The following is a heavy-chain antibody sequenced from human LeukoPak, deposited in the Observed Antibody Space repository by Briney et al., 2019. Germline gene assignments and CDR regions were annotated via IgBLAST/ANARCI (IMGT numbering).Heavy chain of an antibody. Sequence: ASLKVSCKASGYTFTSYYIHWVRQAPGQGLEWMGIIYPGGGSTSYAQKFQGRVTMTRDMSTSTVYMELSGLRSEDTAVYYCARGELWFDYWGQGTLVTVSS. CDR1: GYTFTSYY. V-gene: IGHV1-46*01. J-gene: IGHJ5*01. CDR3: ARGELWFDY. CDR2: IYPGGGST. D-gene: IGHD1-26*01.